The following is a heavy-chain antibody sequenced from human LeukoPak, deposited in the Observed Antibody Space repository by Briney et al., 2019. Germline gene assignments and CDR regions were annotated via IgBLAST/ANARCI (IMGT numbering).Heavy chain of an antibody. V-gene: IGHV3-74*01. Sequence: GGSLRLSCVASGFPFRNYWMYWVRQGPGKGLVWLSRINPNCSTTTYADSVKGRSTISRDNANNMLSLHINSLRAEASAIYSCAGGGKLETTALACWGQGSLV. CDR2: INPNCSTT. D-gene: IGHD3-3*01. J-gene: IGHJ4*02. CDR1: GFPFRNYW. CDR3: AGGGKLETTALAC.